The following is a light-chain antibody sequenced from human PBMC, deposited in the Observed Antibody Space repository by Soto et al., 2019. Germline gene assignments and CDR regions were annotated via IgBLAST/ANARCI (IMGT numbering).Light chain of an antibody. J-gene: IGLJ2*01. CDR1: SSDVGGYGY. CDR2: EVT. V-gene: IGLV2-8*01. CDR3: SSYVVINTDVV. Sequence: QSALTQPPSASGSPGQSVTISCTGTSSDVGGYGYVSWYQQHPGKAPKLMIFEVTKRASGVPNRFSGSKSGNTASLAVSGLQAEDEADYYCSSYVVINTDVVFGGGTKLTVL.